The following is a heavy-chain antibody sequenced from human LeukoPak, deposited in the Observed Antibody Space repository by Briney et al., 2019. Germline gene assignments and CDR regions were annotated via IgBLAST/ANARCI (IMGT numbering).Heavy chain of an antibody. CDR1: GFSLSGYW. V-gene: IGHV3-74*01. J-gene: IGHJ5*02. CDR2: NNGDGSTT. D-gene: IGHD2-15*01. Sequence: GGSLRLSCVASGFSLSGYWMYWVRQAPGKGLMYISRNNGDGSTTNYADVVKGRFTMSRDNVKNTLYLQMSSLRVEDTAVYYCARDPRNVGLAPWGQGTLVTVSS. CDR3: ARDPRNVGLAP.